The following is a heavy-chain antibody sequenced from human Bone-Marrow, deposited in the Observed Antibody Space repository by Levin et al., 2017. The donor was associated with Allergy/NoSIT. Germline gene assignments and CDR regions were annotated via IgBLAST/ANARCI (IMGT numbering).Heavy chain of an antibody. V-gene: IGHV3-23*01. CDR2: ISGGAGRT. J-gene: IGHJ6*02. CDR1: RFTFNTYA. Sequence: SCTDSRFTFNTYAMSWVRQAPGKRLEWVSAISGGAGRTHYADSVKGRFTISRDNSKNTLYLELSSLRAEDTAVYYCASFAAGSLYYGLDVWGQGTTVTVSS. D-gene: IGHD6-13*01. CDR3: ASFAAGSLYYGLDV.